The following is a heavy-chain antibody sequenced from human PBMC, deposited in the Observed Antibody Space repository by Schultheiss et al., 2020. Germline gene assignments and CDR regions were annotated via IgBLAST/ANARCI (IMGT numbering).Heavy chain of an antibody. CDR3: AKDPGYCSSTSCYGHNYYCYGMDV. CDR2: ISYDGSNK. V-gene: IGHV3-30*18. D-gene: IGHD2-2*01. Sequence: GGSLRLSCAASGFTFSSYSMNWFRQAPGKGLEWVAVISYDGSNKYYADSVKGRFTISRDNSKNTLYLQMNSRRAEDTAVYYCAKDPGYCSSTSCYGHNYYCYGMDVWGQRTTVTVSS. J-gene: IGHJ6*01. CDR1: GFTFSSYS.